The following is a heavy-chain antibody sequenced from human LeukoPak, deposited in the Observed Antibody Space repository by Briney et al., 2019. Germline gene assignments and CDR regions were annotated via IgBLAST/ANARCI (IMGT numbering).Heavy chain of an antibody. V-gene: IGHV1-46*01. D-gene: IGHD3-3*01. J-gene: IGHJ5*01. CDR2: INPSGGST. CDR3: ARDQVSLRFQFDS. CDR1: GYTFTSYY. Sequence: GASVKVSCKASGYTFTSYYMHWVRQAPGQGLEWMGIINPSGGSTSYAQKFQGRVTMTRDMSTSTVYMELSSLRSEDTAVYYCARDQVSLRFQFDSWGQGTLVTVSS.